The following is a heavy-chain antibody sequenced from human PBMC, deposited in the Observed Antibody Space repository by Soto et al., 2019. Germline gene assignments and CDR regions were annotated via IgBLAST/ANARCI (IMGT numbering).Heavy chain of an antibody. CDR3: ASKRADYGTFDC. Sequence: QVQLVQSGAEVKKPGASVKVSCKASGYTFTSYGISWVRQDPGQGLEWMGWISAYNGNTNYAQKLQGRVTMPTDTPTSTAYMELRSLRSDDTAVYYCASKRADYGTFDCWGQGPLVAVAS. V-gene: IGHV1-18*01. J-gene: IGHJ4*02. CDR2: ISAYNGNT. CDR1: GYTFTSYG. D-gene: IGHD4-17*01.